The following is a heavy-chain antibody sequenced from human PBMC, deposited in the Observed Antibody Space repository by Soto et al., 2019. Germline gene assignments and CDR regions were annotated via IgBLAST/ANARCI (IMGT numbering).Heavy chain of an antibody. J-gene: IGHJ5*02. Sequence: QITLKESGPTLVKPTQTLSLTCTVSGFSLATVGEGVGWVRQPPGKALEWLALIYWNDEKRFSPSLESRLTITKDTSKNQVVLTMTNMNSVDTARYYCVHRRPWGSYRQGRFDPWGQGTLVTVSS. D-gene: IGHD3-16*02. CDR1: GFSLATVGEG. V-gene: IGHV2-5*01. CDR2: IYWNDEK. CDR3: VHRRPWGSYRQGRFDP.